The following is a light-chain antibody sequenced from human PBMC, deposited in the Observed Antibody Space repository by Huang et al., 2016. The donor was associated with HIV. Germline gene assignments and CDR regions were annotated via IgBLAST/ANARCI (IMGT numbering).Light chain of an antibody. CDR2: WAS. V-gene: IGKV4-1*01. CDR3: QQYYSASIT. J-gene: IGKJ5*01. Sequence: DIVMTQSPGSLTVSLGERASINCTSSQPLLSTANNKSYLAWYQQKPRQRPKALIYWASNRESGVPERFSGSGSGTDFTLTISSLQAEDVALYYCQQYYSASITFGQGTRVEI. CDR1: QPLLSTANNKSY.